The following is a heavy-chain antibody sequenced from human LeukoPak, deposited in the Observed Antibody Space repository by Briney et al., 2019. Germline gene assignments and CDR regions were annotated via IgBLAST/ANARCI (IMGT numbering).Heavy chain of an antibody. D-gene: IGHD3-16*01. Sequence: GGSLRLSCAASGFTFSTYTMNWVRQAPGKGLEWVSSISVGGGDTFASDSVKGRFTITRENSKNTLYLQMTGLRVEDTAVYFCAKLNLGEMAYFDSWGQGTLVTVSS. CDR1: GFTFSTYT. J-gene: IGHJ4*02. CDR2: ISVGGGDT. V-gene: IGHV3-23*01. CDR3: AKLNLGEMAYFDS.